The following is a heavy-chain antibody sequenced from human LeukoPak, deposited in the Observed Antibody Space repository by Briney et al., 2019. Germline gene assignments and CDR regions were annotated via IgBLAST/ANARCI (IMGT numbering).Heavy chain of an antibody. CDR3: ARHARYDYVWSPGGWFDP. CDR2: INHSGST. Sequence: SETLSLTCAVYGGSFSGYYWSWIRQPPGKGLEWIGEINHSGSTNYNPSLKSRVTISVDTSKNQFSLKLSSVTAADTAVYYCARHARYDYVWSPGGWFDPWGQGTLVTVSS. V-gene: IGHV4-34*01. CDR1: GGSFSGYY. J-gene: IGHJ5*02. D-gene: IGHD3-16*01.